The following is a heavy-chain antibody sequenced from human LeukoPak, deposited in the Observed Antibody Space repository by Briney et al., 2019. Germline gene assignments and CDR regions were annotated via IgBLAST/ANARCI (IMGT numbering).Heavy chain of an antibody. CDR1: GFSFTSFA. Sequence: GGSLRLSCAASGFSFTSFAMTWVRQAPGKGLEWISAISPRGNSIYYSDSVRGRFTVSRDNSENTLYLQMNSLRAEDTAVYYCARSITMVRGVIQEDWFDPWGQGTLVTVSS. D-gene: IGHD3-10*01. J-gene: IGHJ5*02. CDR2: ISPRGNSI. CDR3: ARSITMVRGVIQEDWFDP. V-gene: IGHV3-23*01.